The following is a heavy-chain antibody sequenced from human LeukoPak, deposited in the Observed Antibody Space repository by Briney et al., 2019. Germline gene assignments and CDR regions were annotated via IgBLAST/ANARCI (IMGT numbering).Heavy chain of an antibody. V-gene: IGHV4-59*08. J-gene: IGHJ3*02. D-gene: IGHD1/OR15-1a*01. Sequence: SGTLSLTCTVSGGSISSYYWSWIRQPPGKGLVWIGYIYYSGSTYYNPSLKSRVTISVDTSKNQFSLKLSSVTAADTAVYYCARIAWYFEQAFDIWGQGTMVTVSS. CDR1: GGSISSYY. CDR3: ARIAWYFEQAFDI. CDR2: IYYSGST.